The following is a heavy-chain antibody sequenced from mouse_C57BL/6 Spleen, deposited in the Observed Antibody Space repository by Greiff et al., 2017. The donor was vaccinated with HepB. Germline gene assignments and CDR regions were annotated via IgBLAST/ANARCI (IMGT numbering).Heavy chain of an antibody. CDR2: FYPGSGSI. CDR1: GYTFTEYT. Sequence: VQLQESGAELVKPGASVKLSCKASGYTFTEYTIHWVKQRSGQGLEWIGWFYPGSGSIKYNEKFKDKATLTADKSSSTVYMELSRLTSEDSAVYFCARNEDPYYSNYEGYFDYWGQGTTLTVSS. V-gene: IGHV1-62-2*01. CDR3: ARNEDPYYSNYEGYFDY. D-gene: IGHD2-5*01. J-gene: IGHJ2*01.